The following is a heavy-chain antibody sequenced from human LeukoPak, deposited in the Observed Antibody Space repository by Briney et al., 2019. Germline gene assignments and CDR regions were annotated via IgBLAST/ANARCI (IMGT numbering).Heavy chain of an antibody. V-gene: IGHV4-39*01. D-gene: IGHD5-18*01. CDR1: GGSISSSRYN. CDR2: IYYGGST. Sequence: SETLSLTCTVSGGSISSSRYNWGWIRQPPGKGLEWIGSIYYGGSTFYNPSLKSRVTISVDTSKNQFSLKLSSVTAADTAVYYCARGASGYSYGWGQGTLVTVSS. CDR3: ARGASGYSYG. J-gene: IGHJ4*02.